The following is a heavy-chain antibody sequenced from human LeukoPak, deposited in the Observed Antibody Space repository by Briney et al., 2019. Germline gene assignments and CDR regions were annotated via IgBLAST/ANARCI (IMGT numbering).Heavy chain of an antibody. CDR2: INPSGGST. Sequence: ASVKVSCKASGYTFTSYFMHWVRQAPGQGLDWMGIINPSGGSTGYAQKFQGRVTMTSDTSTSTVYMELSSLTSEDTAMYYCARVVGGWYAFDSWGQGTLVTVSS. CDR1: GYTFTSYF. V-gene: IGHV1-46*01. CDR3: ARVVGGWYAFDS. D-gene: IGHD6-19*01. J-gene: IGHJ4*02.